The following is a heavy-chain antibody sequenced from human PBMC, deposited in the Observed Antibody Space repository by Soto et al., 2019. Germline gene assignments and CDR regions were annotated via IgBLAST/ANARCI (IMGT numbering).Heavy chain of an antibody. Sequence: SETLSLTCTVSGGSISSYYWSWIRQPPGKGLEWIGYIYYSGSTNYNPSLKSRVTISVDTSKNQFSLKLSSVTAADTAVYYCERNSYDSSGTADAPWGQGTLVTVSS. CDR1: GGSISSYY. CDR3: ERNSYDSSGTADAP. D-gene: IGHD3-22*01. J-gene: IGHJ5*02. CDR2: IYYSGST. V-gene: IGHV4-59*12.